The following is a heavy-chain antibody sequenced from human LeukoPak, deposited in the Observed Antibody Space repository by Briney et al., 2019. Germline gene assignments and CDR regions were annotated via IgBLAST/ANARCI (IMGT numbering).Heavy chain of an antibody. D-gene: IGHD6-19*01. J-gene: IGHJ4*02. V-gene: IGHV4-59*02. CDR3: ARNKGVAARHDY. CDR2: IYNGGSP. CDR1: GGSVRSYS. Sequence: SETLSLTCTVSGGSVRSYSWSWIGQPRGKGLEYIGHIYNGGSPTYNPSLMGRLTMSVDTAKNQLSLHLTSVTTADTALYFCARNKGVAARHDYWGQGTLVIVSS.